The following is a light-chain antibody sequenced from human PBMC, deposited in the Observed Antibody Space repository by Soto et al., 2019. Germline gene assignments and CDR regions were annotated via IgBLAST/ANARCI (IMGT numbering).Light chain of an antibody. V-gene: IGLV2-14*03. CDR3: SSYTSSSTLEV. Sequence: QSALTQPACVSGSPGQSITLSCTGSSSDVGGYNFVSWYQQYPGKVPKFMIYDVSNRPSGVSNRLSGSKSRNTASLTISGLQAEDEADYYCSSYTSSSTLEVFGTGTKLTVL. CDR1: SSDVGGYNF. J-gene: IGLJ1*01. CDR2: DVS.